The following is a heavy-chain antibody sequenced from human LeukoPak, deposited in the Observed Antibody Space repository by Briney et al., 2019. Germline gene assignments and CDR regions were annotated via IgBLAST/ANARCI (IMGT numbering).Heavy chain of an antibody. CDR3: ARDVEVGSTTIRHFDY. D-gene: IGHD1-26*01. Sequence: SETLSLTCTVSGGSISSSSYYWGWIRQPPGKGLEWIGSIYYSGSTYYNPSLNSRVAMSVDTSKNHFSLKLRSVTAADTALYYCARDVEVGSTTIRHFDYWGQGTLVTVSS. CDR1: GGSISSSSYY. V-gene: IGHV4-39*07. CDR2: IYYSGST. J-gene: IGHJ4*02.